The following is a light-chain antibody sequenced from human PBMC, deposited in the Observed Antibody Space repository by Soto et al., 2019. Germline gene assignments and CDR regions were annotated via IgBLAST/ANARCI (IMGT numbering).Light chain of an antibody. Sequence: DIQMTQSPCTLSASVGDRVTITCRARQSISSWLAWYQQKPGKAPKLLIYKASSLESGVPSRFSGSGSGTEFTLTISSLQPDDFATYYCQQYNSYSSTFGQGTKVDIK. V-gene: IGKV1-5*03. CDR2: KAS. CDR3: QQYNSYSST. J-gene: IGKJ1*01. CDR1: QSISSW.